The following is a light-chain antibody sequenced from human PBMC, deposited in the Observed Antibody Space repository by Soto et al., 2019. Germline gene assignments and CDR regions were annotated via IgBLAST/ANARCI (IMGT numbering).Light chain of an antibody. CDR1: NIGSKS. CDR3: QVWDSNSDYWV. J-gene: IGLJ3*02. Sequence: SYELTQPPSLSVAPGQTATITCGGNNIGSKSVHWYQQKPGQAPVLVVYADTDRPSGIPERFSGSNSGNTATLTISRVEAGDEADYYCQVWDSNSDYWVFGGGTKLTVL. V-gene: IGLV3-21*02. CDR2: ADT.